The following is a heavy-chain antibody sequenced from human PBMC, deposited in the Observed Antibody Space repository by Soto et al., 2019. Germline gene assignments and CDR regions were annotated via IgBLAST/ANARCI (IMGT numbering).Heavy chain of an antibody. CDR1: GYTLTSYY. J-gene: IGHJ4*02. D-gene: IGHD4-17*01. Sequence: ASVKVSCKASGYTLTSYYMHCVRQAPGQGLEWMGIINPSGGSTSYAQKFQGRVTMTRDTSTSTVYMELSSLRSEDTAVYYCAREYPDYGGNSGLWYWGQGTLVTVSS. V-gene: IGHV1-46*01. CDR3: AREYPDYGGNSGLWY. CDR2: INPSGGST.